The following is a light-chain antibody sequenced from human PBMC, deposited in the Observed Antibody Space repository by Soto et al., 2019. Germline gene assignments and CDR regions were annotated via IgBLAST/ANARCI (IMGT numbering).Light chain of an antibody. CDR2: AAS. CDR3: QQSYSLWT. V-gene: IGKV1-39*01. Sequence: DIQMTQSPPSLSVSVGDRVTITFQASQDISNYLHWFQQKPGKAPQLLIYAASSLQSGVPSRFSGSGSGTDFTLTISSLQPEDFATYYCQQSYSLWTFGQGTKVDIK. J-gene: IGKJ1*01. CDR1: QDISNY.